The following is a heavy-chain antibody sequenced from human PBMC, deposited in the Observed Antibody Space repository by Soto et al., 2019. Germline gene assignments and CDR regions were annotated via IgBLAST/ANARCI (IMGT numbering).Heavy chain of an antibody. CDR2: INSGGRT. CDR3: AKGDTGISTFFDF. Sequence: EVQLLGSGGGLVQPRGSLRVSCAASGLTFRSYAMSWVRQAPGKGLDWVSTINSGGRTYYADTVKGRFTISRDNSKNTLYLQMDSLRGEDTAVYYCAKGDTGISTFFDFWGQGTLVTVSS. D-gene: IGHD5-18*01. V-gene: IGHV3-23*01. J-gene: IGHJ4*02. CDR1: GLTFRSYA.